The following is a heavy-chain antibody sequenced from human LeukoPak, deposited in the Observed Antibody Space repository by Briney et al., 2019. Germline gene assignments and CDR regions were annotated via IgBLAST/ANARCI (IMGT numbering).Heavy chain of an antibody. CDR3: AKAPPAATNYYYGMDV. D-gene: IGHD2-15*01. CDR2: VSGGGDAT. CDR1: GFTFNNYA. V-gene: IGHV3-23*01. J-gene: IGHJ6*02. Sequence: PGGSLRLSCAASGFTFNNYAMTWVRQAPGKGLEWVSAVSGGGDATYYAGSVKGRFTISRDDSKNTLYLQMNSLRAEDTAVYHCAKAPPAATNYYYGMDVWGQGTTVTVSS.